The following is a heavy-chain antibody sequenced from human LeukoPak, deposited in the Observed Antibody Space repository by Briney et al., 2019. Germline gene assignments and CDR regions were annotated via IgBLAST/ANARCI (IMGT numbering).Heavy chain of an antibody. Sequence: HGESLKISCKGSGYSFTSYWIAWVGQMPGKGLEWMGIIYPGDSETRYSPSFQGQVTISADKSISTAYLQWSSLKASDTAMYYCARRIAVSATFDYWGQGTLVTVSS. D-gene: IGHD6-13*01. V-gene: IGHV5-51*01. J-gene: IGHJ4*02. CDR3: ARRIAVSATFDY. CDR1: GYSFTSYW. CDR2: IYPGDSET.